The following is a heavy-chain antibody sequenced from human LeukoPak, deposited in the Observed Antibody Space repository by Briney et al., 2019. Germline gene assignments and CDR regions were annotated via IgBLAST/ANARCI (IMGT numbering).Heavy chain of an antibody. CDR1: GGSISSYY. CDR3: ARTTEGGYTYNYFYYYYMDV. V-gene: IGHV4-59*01. J-gene: IGHJ6*03. D-gene: IGHD5-18*01. CDR2: IYYSGST. Sequence: SETLSLTCTVSGGSISSYYWSWIRQPPGKGLEWIGYIYYSGSTNYNPSLKSRISISVDTSKNQFSLKLSSVTAADTAVYYCARTTEGGYTYNYFYYYYMDVWGKGTTVAISS.